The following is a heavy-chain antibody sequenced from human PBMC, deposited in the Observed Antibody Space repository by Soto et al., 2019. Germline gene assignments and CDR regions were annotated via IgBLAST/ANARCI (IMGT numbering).Heavy chain of an antibody. Sequence: GGSLRLSCAASGFTFSNYWMHWVRQSPGKGLEWVSSISSRSDYVYYADSVKGRFTISRDNAKNLVYLQMNSLRAEDTAVYYCARDLHSSSWFLYGMDVWGQGTTVTVSS. CDR3: ARDLHSSSWFLYGMDV. D-gene: IGHD6-13*01. V-gene: IGHV3-21*06. CDR1: GFTFSNYW. CDR2: ISSRSDYV. J-gene: IGHJ6*02.